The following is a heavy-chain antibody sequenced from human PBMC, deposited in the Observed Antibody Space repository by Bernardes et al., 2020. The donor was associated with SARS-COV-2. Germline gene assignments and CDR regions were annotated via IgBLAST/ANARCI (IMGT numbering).Heavy chain of an antibody. CDR2: ITTSGYT. Sequence: GGSLRLSCAASGFTVSDYYMSWIRQAPGRRLEWVSYITTSGYTNYADPVRGRFTVSKDNAKNSLNLQMNRLRAEDTAVYYCAIEGASYVFDLWGQGTMVNVSS. V-gene: IGHV3-11*06. J-gene: IGHJ3*01. D-gene: IGHD6-6*01. CDR3: AIEGASYVFDL. CDR1: GFTVSDYY.